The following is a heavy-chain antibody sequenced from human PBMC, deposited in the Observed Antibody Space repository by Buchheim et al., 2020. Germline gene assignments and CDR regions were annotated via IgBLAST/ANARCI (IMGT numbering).Heavy chain of an antibody. D-gene: IGHD1-14*01. CDR3: ARDPVPVSGTSLDY. CDR2: IYLGVGDV. Sequence: QVQLVQSGAEVRKSGASVKVSCKTSGLTFSDDYMNWVRQAPGQGLEWMGWIYLGVGDVQYSKKFQGRITLTRDTPISTAYMELNRLTSDDAAVYYCARDPVPVSGTSLDYWGQGT. V-gene: IGHV1-2*02. J-gene: IGHJ4*02. CDR1: GLTFSDDY.